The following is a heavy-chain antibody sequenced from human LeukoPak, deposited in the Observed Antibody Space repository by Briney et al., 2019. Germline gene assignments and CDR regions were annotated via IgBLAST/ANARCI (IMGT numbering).Heavy chain of an antibody. J-gene: IGHJ4*02. CDR2: ISYDGSNK. CDR1: GFTFSSYA. Sequence: PGGSLRLSCAASGFTFSSYAMHWVRQAPGKGLEWVAVISYDGSNKYYADSVKGRFTISRDNSKNTLYLQMNSLRAEDTAVYYCAKGGQYCTNGVCNYFDYWGQGTLVTASS. CDR3: AKGGQYCTNGVCNYFDY. V-gene: IGHV3-30*04. D-gene: IGHD2-8*01.